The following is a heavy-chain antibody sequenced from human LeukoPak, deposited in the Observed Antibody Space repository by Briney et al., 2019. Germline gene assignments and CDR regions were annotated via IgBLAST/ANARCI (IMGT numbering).Heavy chain of an antibody. J-gene: IGHJ5*02. CDR3: LTAAITPWFDP. CDR1: GYAFTGYY. V-gene: IGHV1-2*02. Sequence: ASVKVSCKASGYAFTGYYMHWVRQAPGQGLEWMGWINPNSGGTNYAQKFQGRVTMTRDTSISAAYMELSRLRSDDTAVYYCLTAAITPWFDPWGQGTLVTVSS. CDR2: INPNSGGT.